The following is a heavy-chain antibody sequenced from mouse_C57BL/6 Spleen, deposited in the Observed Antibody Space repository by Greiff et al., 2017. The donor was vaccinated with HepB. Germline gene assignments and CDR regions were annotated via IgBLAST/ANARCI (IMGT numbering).Heavy chain of an antibody. CDR3: TRRLGPVFAY. CDR1: GFTFSDAW. Sequence: EVQVVESGGGLVQPGGSMKLSCAASGFTFSDAWMDWVRQSPEKGLEWVAEIRNKANNHATYYAESVKGRFTISRDDSKSSVYLQMNSLRAEDTGIYYCTRRLGPVFAYWGQGTLVTVSA. CDR2: IRNKANNHAT. V-gene: IGHV6-6*01. D-gene: IGHD4-1*01. J-gene: IGHJ3*01.